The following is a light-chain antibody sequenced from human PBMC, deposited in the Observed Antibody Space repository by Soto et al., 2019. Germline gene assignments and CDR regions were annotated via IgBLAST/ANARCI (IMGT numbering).Light chain of an antibody. Sequence: DIQMSQSPSSLSASVGDRVTISCRASQSISNFLNWYQQKPGKAPKLLIYAASSFQSGVPSRFRGSGSGTDFTLTISSLQPEDFATYYCQQTYSSWTFGQGTKVE. V-gene: IGKV1-39*01. CDR2: AAS. J-gene: IGKJ1*01. CDR1: QSISNF. CDR3: QQTYSSWT.